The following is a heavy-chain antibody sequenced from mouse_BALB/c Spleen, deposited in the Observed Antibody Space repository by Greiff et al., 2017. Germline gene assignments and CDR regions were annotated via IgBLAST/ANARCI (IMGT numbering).Heavy chain of an antibody. J-gene: IGHJ3*01. D-gene: IGHD2-4*01. CDR3: ARFYDYDGAWFAY. V-gene: IGHV1S81*02. CDR2: INPSNGRT. CDR1: GYTFTSYW. Sequence: QVQLQQPGAELVKPGASVKLSCKASGYTFTSYWMHWVKQRPGQGLEWIGEINPSNGRTNYNEKFKSKATLTVDKSSSTAYMQLSSLTSEDSAVYYCARFYDYDGAWFAYWGQGTLVTVSA.